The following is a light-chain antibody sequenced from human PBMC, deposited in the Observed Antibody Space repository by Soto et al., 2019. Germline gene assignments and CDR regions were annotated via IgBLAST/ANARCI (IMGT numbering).Light chain of an antibody. CDR1: SSDVGGYNY. CDR3: SSYTSSSTPYV. J-gene: IGLJ1*01. V-gene: IGLV2-14*01. Sequence: QSVLTQPASVSGSPGQSITISCTGTSSDVGGYNYVSWYQQHPVKAPKLMIYDVTNRPSGVSDRFSGSESGNTASLTISGLQAEDEADYCSSYTSSSTPYVFGTGTKVTVL. CDR2: DVT.